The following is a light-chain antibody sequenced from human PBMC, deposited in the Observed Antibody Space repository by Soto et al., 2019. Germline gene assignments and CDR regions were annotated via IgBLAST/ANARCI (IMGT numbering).Light chain of an antibody. J-gene: IGLJ2*01. CDR1: SSNIGRNT. Sequence: QSVLTQPPSASGTPGQRVTISCSGSSSNIGRNTVNWYQQLPGTAPKLLIYSHNQRPSGVPDRFSGSKSGTLASLAISGLQSEDEADYYCAAWDDSMNVQLFGGGTKLTVL. V-gene: IGLV1-44*01. CDR2: SHN. CDR3: AAWDDSMNVQL.